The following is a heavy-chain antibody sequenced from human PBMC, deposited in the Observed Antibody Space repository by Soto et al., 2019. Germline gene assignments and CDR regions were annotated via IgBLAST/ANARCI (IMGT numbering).Heavy chain of an antibody. V-gene: IGHV3-23*01. J-gene: IGHJ4*02. CDR1: GFTFSNYA. Sequence: PGGSLRLSCAASGFTFSNYAMTWVRQAPGKGLEWVSFISGSGGITYYADSVKGRFTISRDNSKNTLYLQMHSLRAEDTAIYYCVKHQVSLVRGISPFDYWGQGALVTVSS. D-gene: IGHD3-10*01. CDR2: ISGSGGIT. CDR3: VKHQVSLVRGISPFDY.